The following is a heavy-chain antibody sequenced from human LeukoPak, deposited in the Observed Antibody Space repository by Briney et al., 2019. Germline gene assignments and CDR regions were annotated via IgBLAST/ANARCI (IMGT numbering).Heavy chain of an antibody. V-gene: IGHV4-59*01. D-gene: IGHD5-18*01. CDR2: IYYSGST. J-gene: IGHJ4*02. CDR3: ARTFGYSYGSSFDY. Sequence: SETLSLTCTVSGGSISSYYWSWIRQPPGKGLEWIGYIYYSGSTNYNPSLKSRVTISVDTSKNQFSLKLSSVTAADTAVYYCARTFGYSYGSSFDYWGQGTLVTVSS. CDR1: GGSISSYY.